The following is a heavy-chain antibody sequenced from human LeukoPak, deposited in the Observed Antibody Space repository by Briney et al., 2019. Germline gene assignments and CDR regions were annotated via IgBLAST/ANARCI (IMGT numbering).Heavy chain of an antibody. D-gene: IGHD2-2*01. J-gene: IGHJ4*02. CDR1: GGSISSGGYY. V-gene: IGHV4-30-2*01. CDR3: ARDGVQVPAAIDY. Sequence: SSETLSLTCTVSGGSISSGGYYWSWIRQPPGKGLEWIGYIYHSGSTYYNPSLKSRVTISVDRSKNQFSLKLSSVTAADTAVYYCARDGVQVPAAIDYWGQGTLVTVSS. CDR2: IYHSGST.